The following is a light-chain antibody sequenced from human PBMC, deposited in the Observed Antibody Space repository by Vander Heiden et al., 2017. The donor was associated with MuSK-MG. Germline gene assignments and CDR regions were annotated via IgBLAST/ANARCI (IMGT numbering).Light chain of an antibody. V-gene: IGKV2-28*01. CDR1: RSLLHSNGYNY. Sequence: IVMIQSPLSLPVTPGEPTSISCSSSRSLLHSNGYNYLYRYLKKPGQSPQLLIYLGSNRAARVPDRFSGWGSGRDFTLRIMRVEAEAVGFYYCFEALPTPNTFGQGTRLEIK. J-gene: IGKJ5*01. CDR3: FEALPTPNT. CDR2: LGS.